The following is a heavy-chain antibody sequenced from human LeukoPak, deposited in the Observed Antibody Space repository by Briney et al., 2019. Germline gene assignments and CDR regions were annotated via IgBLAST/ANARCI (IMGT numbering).Heavy chain of an antibody. D-gene: IGHD6-13*01. Sequence: GGSLRLSCAASGFTFSSYAMHWVRQAPGKGLEWVAVISYDGSNKYYADSVKGRFTISRDNSKNTLYLQMNNLRAEDTAVYYCARESRHSSSWYTPDYWGQGTLVTVSS. CDR3: ARESRHSSSWYTPDY. CDR2: ISYDGSNK. CDR1: GFTFSSYA. V-gene: IGHV3-30-3*01. J-gene: IGHJ4*02.